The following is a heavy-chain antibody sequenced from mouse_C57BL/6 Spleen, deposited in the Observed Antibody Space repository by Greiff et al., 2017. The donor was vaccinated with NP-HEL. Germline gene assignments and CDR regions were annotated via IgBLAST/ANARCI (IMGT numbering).Heavy chain of an antibody. CDR2: INPSNGGT. CDR3: ARGGRYLYYFDY. V-gene: IGHV1-53*01. CDR1: GYTFTSYW. J-gene: IGHJ2*01. D-gene: IGHD1-1*01. Sequence: QVQLQQPGTELVKPGASVKLSCKASGYTFTSYWMHWVKQRPGQGLEWIGNINPSNGGTNYNEKFESKATLTVDKSSSTAYMQLSSLTSEDSAVYYCARGGRYLYYFDYWGQGTTLTVSS.